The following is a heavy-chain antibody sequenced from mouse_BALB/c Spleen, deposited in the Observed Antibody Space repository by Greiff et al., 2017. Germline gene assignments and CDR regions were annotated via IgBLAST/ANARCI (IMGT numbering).Heavy chain of an antibody. Sequence: VQLQQSGPSLVKPSQTLSLTCSVTGDSITSGYWNWIRKFPGNKLEYMGYISYSGSTYYNPSLKSRISITRDTSKNQYYLQLNSVTTEDTATYYGARYPPPTTVVDGYAMDYWGQGTSVTVSS. CDR1: GDSITSGY. J-gene: IGHJ4*01. CDR2: ISYSGST. V-gene: IGHV3-8*02. CDR3: ARYPPPTTVVDGYAMDY. D-gene: IGHD1-1*01.